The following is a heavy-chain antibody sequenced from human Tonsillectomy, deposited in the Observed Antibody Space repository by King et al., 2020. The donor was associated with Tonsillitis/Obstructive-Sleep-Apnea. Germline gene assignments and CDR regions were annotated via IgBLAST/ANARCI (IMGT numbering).Heavy chain of an antibody. Sequence: QVQLVESGGGVVQPGRSLRLSCAASGFTFSSYAIHWGRQAPGKGLEWVAVISYDGSNKYYADSVKGRFTISRDNSKNTLYLQMNRLRAEDTAVYYCARGPITGDYYTTYYYYYYLDVWGKGTTFTVSS. J-gene: IGHJ6*03. CDR2: ISYDGSNK. CDR1: GFTFSSYA. V-gene: IGHV3-30*04. D-gene: IGHD3-3*01. CDR3: ARGPITGDYYTTYYYYYYLDV.